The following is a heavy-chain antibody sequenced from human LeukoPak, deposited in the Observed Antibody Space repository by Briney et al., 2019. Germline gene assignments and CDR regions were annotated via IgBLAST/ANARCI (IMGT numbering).Heavy chain of an antibody. D-gene: IGHD3-22*01. V-gene: IGHV3-48*03. CDR2: ISSSGETI. Sequence: GGSLRLSCAASGFTFSSYEMHWVRQAPGKGLEWVSYISSSGETIYNADSVKGRFTISRDNAKNSLYLQMNSLRAEDTAVYYCARPGPRSGYYYGDAFDIWGQGTMVTVSS. CDR3: ARPGPRSGYYYGDAFDI. J-gene: IGHJ3*02. CDR1: GFTFSSYE.